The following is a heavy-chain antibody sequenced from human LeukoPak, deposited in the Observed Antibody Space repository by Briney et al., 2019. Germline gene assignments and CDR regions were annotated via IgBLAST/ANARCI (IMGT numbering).Heavy chain of an antibody. CDR2: ISGSGGST. J-gene: IGHJ4*02. Sequence: GGSLRLSCAASGFTFSSYGMSWVRQAPGKGLEWVSAISGSGGSTYYADSVKGRFTISRDNSKNTLYLQMNSLRAEDTAVYHCAKEIYYDSTGPQYWGQGTLVTVSS. V-gene: IGHV3-23*01. CDR1: GFTFSSYG. D-gene: IGHD3-22*01. CDR3: AKEIYYDSTGPQY.